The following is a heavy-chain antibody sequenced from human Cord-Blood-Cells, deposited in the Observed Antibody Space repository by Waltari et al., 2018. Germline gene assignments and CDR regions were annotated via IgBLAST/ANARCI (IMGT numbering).Heavy chain of an antibody. CDR1: GFTFSSYW. J-gene: IGHJ4*02. CDR3: ASILRFLEWLYFDY. D-gene: IGHD3-3*01. Sequence: EVQLVESGGGLVQPGGSLRLSCAASGFTFSSYWMSWVRQAPGKGLEWVANIKQDGSEKYDVDSVKGRFTISRDNAKNSLYLQMNSLRAEDTAVYYCASILRFLEWLYFDYWGQGTLVTVSS. CDR2: IKQDGSEK. V-gene: IGHV3-7*01.